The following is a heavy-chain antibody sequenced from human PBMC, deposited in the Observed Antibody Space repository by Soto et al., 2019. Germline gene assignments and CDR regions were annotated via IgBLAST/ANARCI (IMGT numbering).Heavy chain of an antibody. CDR1: GASVSSGSYY. D-gene: IGHD5-18*01. Sequence: SETLSLTCTVSGASVSSGSYYWSWIRQPPGKGLEWIGYIYYSGSTYYNPSLKSRVTISVDTSKNQFSLKLSSVTAADTAVYYCARGGYSYGYLGPHRYYFDYWGQGTLVTVSS. V-gene: IGHV4-31*03. CDR2: IYYSGST. J-gene: IGHJ4*02. CDR3: ARGGYSYGYLGPHRYYFDY.